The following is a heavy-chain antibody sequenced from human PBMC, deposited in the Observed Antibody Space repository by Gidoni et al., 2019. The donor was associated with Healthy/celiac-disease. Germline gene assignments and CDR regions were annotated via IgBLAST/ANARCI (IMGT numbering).Heavy chain of an antibody. J-gene: IGHJ4*02. D-gene: IGHD3-22*01. V-gene: IGHV3-23*01. CDR3: AKAERITMIVVVITQFDY. CDR1: GFTFSRYA. Sequence: EVQLLESGGGLVQPGGSLRLSCAASGFTFSRYAMSWVRQAPGQGLEWVSAISGSGGSTYYADSVKDRFTISRDNSKNTLYLQMNSLRAEDTAVYHCAKAERITMIVVVITQFDYWGQGTLVTVSS. CDR2: ISGSGGST.